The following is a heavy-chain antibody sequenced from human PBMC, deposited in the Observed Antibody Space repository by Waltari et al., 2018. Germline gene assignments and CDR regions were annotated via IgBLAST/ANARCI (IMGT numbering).Heavy chain of an antibody. D-gene: IGHD5-18*01. J-gene: IGHJ4*02. CDR1: GGSISSYY. CDR3: ARVEYTYGPYCFDS. Sequence: QVQLQESGPGLVKPSETLSLTCTVSGGSISSYYWSWIRQPPGKGLEWIGYIYHSGSTNYNPSLKSRVTISVDTSKNQFSLKLSSVTAADTAVYYCARVEYTYGPYCFDSWGQGTPVTVSS. CDR2: IYHSGST. V-gene: IGHV4-59*01.